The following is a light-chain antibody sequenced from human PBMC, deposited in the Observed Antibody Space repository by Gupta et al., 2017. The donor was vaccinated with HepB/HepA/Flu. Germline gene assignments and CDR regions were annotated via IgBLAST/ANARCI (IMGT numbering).Light chain of an antibody. CDR3: QQRDNAPVT. CDR1: QSIMKY. Sequence: DIQMTQSPSFLSASVGDRVTITCRASQSIMKYIHWYQQKPGKAPKLLIYTASSVKSGVPSRISGSGSGTDLSLTIRRRQPEDYATYYCQQRDNAPVTFGQGSKVEIK. J-gene: IGKJ1*01. V-gene: IGKV1-39*01. CDR2: TAS.